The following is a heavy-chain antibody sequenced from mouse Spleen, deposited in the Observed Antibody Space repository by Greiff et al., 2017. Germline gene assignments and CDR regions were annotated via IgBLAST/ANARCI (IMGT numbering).Heavy chain of an antibody. V-gene: IGHV5-6-4*01. CDR1: GFTFSSYT. CDR2: ISSGGSYT. D-gene: IGHD2-14*01. J-gene: IGHJ4*01. CDR3: ARHRVRDGGYYAMDY. Sequence: EVQLQESGGGLVKPGGSLKLSCAASGFTFSSYTMSWVRQTPEKRLEWVATISSGGSYTYYPDSVKGRFTISRDNAKNTLYLQMSRLKSEDTAMYYCARHRVRDGGYYAMDYWGQGTSVTVSS.